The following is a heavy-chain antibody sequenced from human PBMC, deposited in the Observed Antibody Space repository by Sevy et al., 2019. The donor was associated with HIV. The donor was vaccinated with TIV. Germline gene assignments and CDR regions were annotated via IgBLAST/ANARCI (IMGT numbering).Heavy chain of an antibody. V-gene: IGHV3-21*01. J-gene: IGHJ4*02. CDR2: ISSSSSYI. D-gene: IGHD3-22*01. CDR1: GFTFSSYS. CDR3: ARGLPAKAYYYDSSGYLAHFDY. Sequence: GGSLRLSCAASGFTFSSYSMNWVRQAPGKGLEWVSSISSSSSYIYYADSVKGRFTISRDNAKNLLYLQMNSLRAEDTAVYYCARGLPAKAYYYDSSGYLAHFDYWGQGTLVTVSS.